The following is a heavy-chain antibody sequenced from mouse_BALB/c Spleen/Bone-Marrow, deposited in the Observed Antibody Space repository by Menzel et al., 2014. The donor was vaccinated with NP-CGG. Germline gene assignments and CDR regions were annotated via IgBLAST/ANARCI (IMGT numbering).Heavy chain of an antibody. V-gene: IGHV14-3*02. D-gene: IGHD1-1*01. J-gene: IGHJ4*01. CDR3: ARYRYYGSSYAMDY. CDR2: IDPANGNT. Sequence: VQLQQPGAELVKPGASVKLSCTASGFNIXDTYMHWVMQRPEQGLEWIGRIDPANGNTKYDPKFQGKATITADTSSNTAYLQLSSLTSEDTAVYYCARYRYYGSSYAMDYWGQGTSVTVSS. CDR1: GFNIXDTY.